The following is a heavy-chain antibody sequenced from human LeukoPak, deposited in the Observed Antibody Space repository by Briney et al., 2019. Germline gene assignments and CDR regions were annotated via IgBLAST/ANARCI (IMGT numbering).Heavy chain of an antibody. CDR2: IKQDGSEK. CDR1: GFIFSSYW. Sequence: PGGSLRLSCAASGFIFSSYWMSWVRQAPGKGLEWVANIKQDGSEKYYVDSVKGRFTISRDNAKNSLYLEMNSRRAEDTAVYYCARDIGVSSGYYGSYFDYWGQGTLVTVSS. V-gene: IGHV3-7*01. CDR3: ARDIGVSSGYYGSYFDY. D-gene: IGHD3-22*01. J-gene: IGHJ4*02.